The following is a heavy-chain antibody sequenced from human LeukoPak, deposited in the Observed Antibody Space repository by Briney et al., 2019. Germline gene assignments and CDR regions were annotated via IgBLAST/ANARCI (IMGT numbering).Heavy chain of an antibody. CDR2: IYYSGST. J-gene: IGHJ3*02. V-gene: IGHV4-59*01. Sequence: PSETLSLTCTVSGGSISSYYWSWIRQPPGKGLEWIGYIYYSGSTNYNPSLKSRVTISVDTSKNQFSLKLSSVTAADTAVYYCARGVRYYDSGGYNAFDIWGQGTMVTVSS. D-gene: IGHD3-22*01. CDR1: GGSISSYY. CDR3: ARGVRYYDSGGYNAFDI.